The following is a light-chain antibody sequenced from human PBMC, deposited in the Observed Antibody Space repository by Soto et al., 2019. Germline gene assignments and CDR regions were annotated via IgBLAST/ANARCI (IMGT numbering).Light chain of an antibody. CDR1: SWNIGSSY. CDR3: AAWDDRVSGYV. V-gene: IGLV1-47*02. CDR2: NNN. Sequence: QSGLTQPPSTSCTPDKRFTISCSVMSWNIGSSYVFWFQHLTGTATKLLMYNNNQRPSGVPDRVSASKSGTSASLAISGLRSEDEADYYCAAWDDRVSGYVFGTGTKVNVL. J-gene: IGLJ1*01.